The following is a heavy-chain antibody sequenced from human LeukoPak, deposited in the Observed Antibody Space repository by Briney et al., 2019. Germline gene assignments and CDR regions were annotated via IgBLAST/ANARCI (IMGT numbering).Heavy chain of an antibody. CDR3: ARHPASYVAAARYYFDY. Sequence: PSETLSLTCTVSGGSISSYYWSWIRQPPGKGLEWIGYIYYSGSTNYNPSLKSRVTISVDTSKNQFSLKLSSVTAADTAVYYCARHPASYVAAARYYFDYWGQGTLVTVSS. CDR2: IYYSGST. D-gene: IGHD6-13*01. V-gene: IGHV4-59*08. J-gene: IGHJ4*02. CDR1: GGSISSYY.